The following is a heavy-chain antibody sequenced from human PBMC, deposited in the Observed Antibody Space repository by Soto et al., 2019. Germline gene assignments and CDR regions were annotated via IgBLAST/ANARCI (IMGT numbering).Heavy chain of an antibody. CDR2: ISSSSSTI. CDR3: ARAIRTTYGAFDI. V-gene: IGHV3-48*01. CDR1: GFTFSSYS. Sequence: PGGSLRLSCAASGFTFSSYSMNWVRQAPGKGLEWVSYISSSSSTIYYADSVKGRFTISRDNAKNSLYLQMNSLRAEDTAVYYCARAIRTTYGAFDIWGQGTMVTVSS. J-gene: IGHJ3*02. D-gene: IGHD4-4*01.